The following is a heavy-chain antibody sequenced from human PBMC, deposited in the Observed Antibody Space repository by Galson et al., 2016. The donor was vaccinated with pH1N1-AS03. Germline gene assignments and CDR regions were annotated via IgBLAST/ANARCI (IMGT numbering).Heavy chain of an antibody. Sequence: ETLSLTCSVSGAPITSGSHYSTWIRHLPGKGLEWMGYIYYSGTTKFNPSLATRRTMSVDRSKSQVSLNLMSVTAADTAVYYCARLGQLWPHYYPLDVWGQGTTVTVSS. V-gene: IGHV4-61*01. D-gene: IGHD3-22*01. CDR3: ARLGQLWPHYYPLDV. CDR1: GAPITSGSHY. CDR2: IYYSGTT. J-gene: IGHJ6*02.